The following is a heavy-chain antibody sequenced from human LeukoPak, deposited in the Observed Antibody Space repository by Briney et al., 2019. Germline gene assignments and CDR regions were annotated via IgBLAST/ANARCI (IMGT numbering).Heavy chain of an antibody. V-gene: IGHV1-69*04. CDR3: ARAPDYYDSSGYADY. D-gene: IGHD3-22*01. J-gene: IGHJ4*02. CDR1: GGTFSTYA. Sequence: SVKVSCKASGGTFSTYAISWVRQAPGQGLEWMGRIIPILGIANYAQKFQGRVTITADKSTSTAYMELSSLRSEDTAVYYRARAPDYYDSSGYADYWGQGTLVTVSS. CDR2: IIPILGIA.